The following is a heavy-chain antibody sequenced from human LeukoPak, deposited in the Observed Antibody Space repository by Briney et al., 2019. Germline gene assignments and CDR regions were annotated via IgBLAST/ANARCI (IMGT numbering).Heavy chain of an antibody. D-gene: IGHD3-22*01. CDR1: GFTFSSYS. J-gene: IGHJ5*02. V-gene: IGHV3-21*01. Sequence: PGGSLRLSCAASGFTFSSYSMNWVRQAPGKGLEWVSSISSSSSYIYYADSVKGRFTISRDNAKNSLYLQMNSLRAEDTAVYYCARASDSSGYYRLNNWFDPWGQGTLVTVSS. CDR3: ARASDSSGYYRLNNWFDP. CDR2: ISSSSSYI.